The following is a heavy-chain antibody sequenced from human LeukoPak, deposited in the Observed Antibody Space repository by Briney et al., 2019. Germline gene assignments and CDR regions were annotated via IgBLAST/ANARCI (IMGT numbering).Heavy chain of an antibody. D-gene: IGHD1-1*01. CDR2: IYTSGST. Sequence: SETLSLTCTVSGDSISSGSYYWSWIRQPAGKGLEWIGRIYTSGSTNYNPSLKSRVTISVDTSKNQFSLKLSSVTAADTAVYYCARDVNWNGGLFDYWGQGTLVTVSS. CDR3: ARDVNWNGGLFDY. CDR1: GDSISSGSYY. V-gene: IGHV4-61*02. J-gene: IGHJ4*02.